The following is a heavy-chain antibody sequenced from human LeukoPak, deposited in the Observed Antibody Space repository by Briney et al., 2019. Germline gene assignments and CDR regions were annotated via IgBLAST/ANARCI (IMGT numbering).Heavy chain of an antibody. CDR2: IWYDGSNK. Sequence: GGSLRLSCAASGFTFSSYGMHWVRQAPGKGLEWVAVIWYDGSNKYYADSAKGRFTISRDNSKNTLYLQMNSLRAEDTAVYYCARDATSIAVAGYFDYWGQGTLVTVSS. CDR3: ARDATSIAVAGYFDY. J-gene: IGHJ4*02. D-gene: IGHD6-19*01. CDR1: GFTFSSYG. V-gene: IGHV3-33*01.